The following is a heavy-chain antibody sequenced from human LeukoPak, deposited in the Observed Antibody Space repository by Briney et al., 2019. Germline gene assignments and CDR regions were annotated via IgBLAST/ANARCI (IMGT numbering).Heavy chain of an antibody. D-gene: IGHD1-26*01. J-gene: IGHJ4*02. Sequence: SETLFLTCTVSGGSNSSSSYYWGWIRQPPGKGLEWIGTIYYSGSTYYNPSLKSRVTISVDTSKNQFSLKLSSVTAADTAVYYCARVRSIVGATRYYFDYWGQGTLVTVSS. CDR3: ARVRSIVGATRYYFDY. V-gene: IGHV4-39*07. CDR2: IYYSGST. CDR1: GGSNSSSSYY.